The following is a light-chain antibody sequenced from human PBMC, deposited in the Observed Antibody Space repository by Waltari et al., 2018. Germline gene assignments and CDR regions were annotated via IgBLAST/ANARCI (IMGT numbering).Light chain of an antibody. Sequence: IVMPQYPATLSASPGERATLPCRASQSVGGNLAWYQQKPGQAPSLLIYGASTWVTGLPARFSGSGSETEFTLTISSVQSEDFAVYYCQQYNDWPLYTFGQGTKLEIK. CDR2: GAS. CDR1: QSVGGN. J-gene: IGKJ2*01. CDR3: QQYNDWPLYT. V-gene: IGKV3-15*01.